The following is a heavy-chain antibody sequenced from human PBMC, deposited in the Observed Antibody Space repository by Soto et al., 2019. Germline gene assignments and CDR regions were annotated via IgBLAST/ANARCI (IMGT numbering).Heavy chain of an antibody. CDR3: ARERPDGCRLDP. J-gene: IGHJ5*02. CDR2: VYYSGST. Sequence: SETLSLTCTVSGGSISSGDYYWSWIRQPPGKGLEWIGYVYYSGSTYYNPSLKSRVTISVDTSKNQFSLRLSSVTAADTAVYYCARERPDGCRLDPWGQGTLVTVSS. D-gene: IGHD6-19*01. CDR1: GGSISSGDYY. V-gene: IGHV4-30-4*01.